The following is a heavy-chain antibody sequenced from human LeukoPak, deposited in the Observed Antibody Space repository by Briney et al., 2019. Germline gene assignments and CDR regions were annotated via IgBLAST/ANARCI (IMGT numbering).Heavy chain of an antibody. CDR1: GFSFSSDW. Sequence: GGSLRLSCAASGFSFSSDWMHWVRQAPGKGLVWVSRINTDGSFTGYVDSVKGRFTISRDNAKKSLYLQMNSLRAEDTAVYHCARDAKEWQWLLDHWGQGTQVTVSS. V-gene: IGHV3-74*01. D-gene: IGHD6-19*01. CDR2: INTDGSFT. J-gene: IGHJ4*02. CDR3: ARDAKEWQWLLDH.